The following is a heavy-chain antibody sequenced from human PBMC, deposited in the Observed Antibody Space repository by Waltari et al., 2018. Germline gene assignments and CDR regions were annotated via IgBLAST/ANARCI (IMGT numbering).Heavy chain of an antibody. V-gene: IGHV1-69*01. D-gene: IGHD2-21*02. Sequence: QVQLVQSGAEVKKPGSSVKVSCKASGGTFSSSAISWVRQAPGQGLEWMGGISPICGTANDEQKFQGRVTMTADESTSTAYMELSSLRSEDTAVYYCARVSTYCGGDCLTDVWGQGTTVTVSS. J-gene: IGHJ6*02. CDR1: GGTFSSSA. CDR3: ARVSTYCGGDCLTDV. CDR2: ISPICGTA.